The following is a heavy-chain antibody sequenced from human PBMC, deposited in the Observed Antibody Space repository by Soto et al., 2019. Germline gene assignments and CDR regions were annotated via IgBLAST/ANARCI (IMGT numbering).Heavy chain of an antibody. CDR3: ARRPVEYSSSSSGTGEFDY. CDR2: IYYSGST. V-gene: IGHV4-39*01. D-gene: IGHD6-6*01. Sequence: SETLSLTCTVSGGSISSSSYYWGWIRQPPGKGLEWIGSIYYSGSTYYNPSLKSRVTISVDTSKNQFSLKLSSVTAADTAVYYCARRPVEYSSSSSGTGEFDYWGQGTLVTVSS. CDR1: GGSISSSSYY. J-gene: IGHJ4*02.